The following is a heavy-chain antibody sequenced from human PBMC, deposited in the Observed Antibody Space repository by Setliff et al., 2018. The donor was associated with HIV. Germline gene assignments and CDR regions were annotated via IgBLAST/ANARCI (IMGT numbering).Heavy chain of an antibody. V-gene: IGHV3-23*03. D-gene: IGHD6-19*01. CDR1: RFTFSSYA. CDR2: IYSGGSAT. Sequence: GGSLRLSCAASRFTFSSYAMSWVRQAPGKGLEWVSVIYSGGSATYYADSVKGRFTISRDDSKNTFSLQMNSLRADDTAVYYCRSYQYSSAWASDYWGQGTLVTVSS. CDR3: RSYQYSSAWASDY. J-gene: IGHJ4*02.